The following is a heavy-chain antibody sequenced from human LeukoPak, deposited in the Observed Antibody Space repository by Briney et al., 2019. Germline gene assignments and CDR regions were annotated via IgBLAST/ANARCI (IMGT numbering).Heavy chain of an antibody. CDR3: ATEIVVVPAALIAARDY. V-gene: IGHV3-48*01. CDR2: ISSSSSTI. J-gene: IGHJ4*02. CDR1: GFTFSSYA. Sequence: GGSLRLSCAASGFTFSSYAVSWVRQAPGKGLEWVSYISSSSSTIYYADSVKGRFTISRDNSKNTLYLQMNSLRAEDTAVYYCATEIVVVPAALIAARDYWGQGTLVTVSS. D-gene: IGHD2-2*01.